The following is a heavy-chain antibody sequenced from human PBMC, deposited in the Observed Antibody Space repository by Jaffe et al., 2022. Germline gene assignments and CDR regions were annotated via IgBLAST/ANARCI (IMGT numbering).Heavy chain of an antibody. J-gene: IGHJ4*02. V-gene: IGHV4-38-2*01. CDR3: TRGPGTRGPGGIYFDY. D-gene: IGHD3-10*01. CDR1: GYSISSGYF. Sequence: QVQLQGSGPGLAKPSETLSLTCAVSGYSISSGYFWGWIRQPPGKGLEWIGSVSHSGSSYYNPSLKSRVTISVDASKNHFTLKLNSVTAADTAVYYCTRGPGTRGPGGIYFDYWGQGTQVTVSS. CDR2: VSHSGSS.